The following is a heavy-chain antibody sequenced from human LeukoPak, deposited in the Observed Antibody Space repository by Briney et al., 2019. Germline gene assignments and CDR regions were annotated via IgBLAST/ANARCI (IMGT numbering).Heavy chain of an antibody. J-gene: IGHJ6*03. D-gene: IGHD6-13*01. CDR3: AKTGTYYYYYYMDV. CDR2: IRYDGSNK. CDR1: GFTFSSYG. Sequence: GGSLRLSCAASGFTFSSYGMHWVRQAPGKGLEWVAFIRYDGSNKYYADSVKGRFTISRDNSKNTLYLQMNSLRAEDTAVYYCAKTGTYYYYYYMDVWGKGTTVTISS. V-gene: IGHV3-30*02.